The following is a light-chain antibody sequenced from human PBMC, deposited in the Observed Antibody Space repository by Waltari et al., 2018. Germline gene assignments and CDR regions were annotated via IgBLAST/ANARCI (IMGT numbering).Light chain of an antibody. V-gene: IGKV1-5*03. CDR2: KAS. J-gene: IGKJ1*01. CDR1: LISSSW. CDR3: QQYKTFPPWT. Sequence: DIQMTQSPSTLSASVADRVTITCRASLISSSWLSWYQQKPGNAPKPLIYKASSLESGVPSRFSGSGSGTEFTLTISSLQPDDFATYYCQQYKTFPPWTFGQGTKVEIK.